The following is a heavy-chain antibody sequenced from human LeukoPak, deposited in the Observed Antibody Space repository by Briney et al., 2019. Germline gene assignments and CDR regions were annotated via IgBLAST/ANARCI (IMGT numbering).Heavy chain of an antibody. J-gene: IGHJ3*02. CDR2: IYHSGST. CDR3: AREGEDSSGYYFGAFDI. V-gene: IGHV4-30-2*01. D-gene: IGHD3-22*01. Sequence: KSSETLSLTCAVSGGSISSGGYSWSWIRQPPGQGLEWIGYIYHSGSTYYNPSLKSRVTISVDRSKNQFSLKLSSVTAADTAVYYCAREGEDSSGYYFGAFDIWGQGTMVTVSS. CDR1: GGSISSGGYS.